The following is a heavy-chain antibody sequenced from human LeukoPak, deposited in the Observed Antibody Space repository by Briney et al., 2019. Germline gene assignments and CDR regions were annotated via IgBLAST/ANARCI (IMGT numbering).Heavy chain of an antibody. CDR1: GFSLSSYW. V-gene: IGHV3-74*03. J-gene: IGHJ4*02. CDR3: VSDHTGHDDY. D-gene: IGHD1-1*01. Sequence: GGSLRLSCVASGFSLSSYWVHWVRQAPGKGLVWVSRINIEGSTTTYADSVEGRFTISRDNAKKTVSLQMNSLRAEDTAVYYCVSDHTGHDDYWGQGTLVTVSS. CDR2: INIEGSTT.